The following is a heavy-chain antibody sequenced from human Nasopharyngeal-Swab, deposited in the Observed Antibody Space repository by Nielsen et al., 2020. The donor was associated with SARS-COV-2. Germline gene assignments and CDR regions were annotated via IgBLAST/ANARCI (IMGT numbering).Heavy chain of an antibody. Sequence: WGRQAPGQGLEWMGGIIPIFGTANYAQKFQGRVTITADESTSTAYMELSSLRSEDTAVYYCARDIFSITMVQGVIHYYYGMDVWGQGTTVTGSS. CDR3: ARDIFSITMVQGVIHYYYGMDV. D-gene: IGHD3-10*01. CDR2: IIPIFGTA. J-gene: IGHJ6*02. V-gene: IGHV1-69*01.